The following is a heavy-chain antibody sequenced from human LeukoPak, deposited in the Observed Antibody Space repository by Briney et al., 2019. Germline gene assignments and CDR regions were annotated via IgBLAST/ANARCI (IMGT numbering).Heavy chain of an antibody. D-gene: IGHD3-10*01. CDR2: IYYTGST. V-gene: IGHV4-59*01. CDR1: GGSISPYY. Sequence: SETLSLTCTVSGGSISPYYWSWVRQPPGKGLEWIGYIYYTGSTYYNPSLKSRVTISVDTSKNQFSLKLSSVTAADTAVYYCARAYYYGSGTFDTWGRGTLVTVSS. J-gene: IGHJ3*02. CDR3: ARAYYYGSGTFDT.